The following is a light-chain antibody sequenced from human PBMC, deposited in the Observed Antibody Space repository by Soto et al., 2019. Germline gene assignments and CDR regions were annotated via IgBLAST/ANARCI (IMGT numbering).Light chain of an antibody. V-gene: IGKV3-11*01. Sequence: EIVLTQSPATLSLSPGERATLSCRSSQSVGSSFTWYQQKSGQPPRLLIYDASNRATRIPARFSGSGSGTDFTLTISSLEPADSAVYFCQQRNSWPWTFGQGTKVEI. CDR3: QQRNSWPWT. CDR2: DAS. CDR1: QSVGSS. J-gene: IGKJ1*01.